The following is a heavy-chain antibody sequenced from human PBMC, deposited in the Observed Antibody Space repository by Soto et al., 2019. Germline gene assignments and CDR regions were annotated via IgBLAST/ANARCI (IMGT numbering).Heavy chain of an antibody. CDR3: ARGQYYYGSGGYPRQDYYYYYRDV. J-gene: IGHJ6*03. D-gene: IGHD3-10*01. V-gene: IGHV4-31*03. CDR1: GGSISSGGYY. CDR2: IYYSGST. Sequence: QVQLQESGPGLVKPSQTLSLTCTVSGGSISSGGYYWSWIRQHPGKGLEWIGYIYYSGSTYYNPSLKSRVTISVDTAKNQFSLKLSCVTAADTAVYYCARGQYYYGSGGYPRQDYYYYYRDVCGKGTTVTVSS.